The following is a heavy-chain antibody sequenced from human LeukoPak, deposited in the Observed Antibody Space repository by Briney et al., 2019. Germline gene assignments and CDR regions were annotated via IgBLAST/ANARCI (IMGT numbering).Heavy chain of an antibody. J-gene: IGHJ4*02. D-gene: IGHD4-17*01. CDR3: ARGATYGDDGNDS. CDR1: GGTFSRYA. CDR2: IIPIFGTA. V-gene: IGHV1-69*06. Sequence: SVKVSCKASGGTFSRYALSWVRQAPGQGLEWMGRIIPIFGTANYAQKFQGRVTITADKSTSTAYMGLSSLRSEDTAVYYCARGATYGDDGNDSWGQGTLVTVSS.